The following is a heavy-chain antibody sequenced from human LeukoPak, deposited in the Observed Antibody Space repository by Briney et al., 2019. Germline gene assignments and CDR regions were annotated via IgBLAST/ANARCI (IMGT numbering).Heavy chain of an antibody. V-gene: IGHV3-74*01. D-gene: IGHD6-13*01. CDR3: AREGNSSPRERDDY. Sequence: GGSLRLSCAASGFTFSSYWMHWVRQAPGKGLVWVSRINSDGSSTSYADSVKGRFTISRDNAKNSLYLQMNSLRAEDTAVYYCAREGNSSPRERDDYWGQGTLVTVSS. J-gene: IGHJ4*02. CDR2: INSDGSST. CDR1: GFTFSSYW.